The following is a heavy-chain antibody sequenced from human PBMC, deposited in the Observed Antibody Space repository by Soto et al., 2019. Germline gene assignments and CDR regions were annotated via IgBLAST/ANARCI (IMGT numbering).Heavy chain of an antibody. D-gene: IGHD5-18*01. CDR1: GYSFTSYW. CDR2: IDPSDSYT. V-gene: IGHV5-10-1*01. J-gene: IGHJ6*04. Sequence: PGESLKISCKGSGYSFTSYWISWVRQMPGKGLEWMGRIDPSDSYTNYSPSFQGHVTISADKSISTAYLQWSSLKASDTPMYYCARRSRGYSYDTYGMDVWGEGTTVTVSS. CDR3: ARRSRGYSYDTYGMDV.